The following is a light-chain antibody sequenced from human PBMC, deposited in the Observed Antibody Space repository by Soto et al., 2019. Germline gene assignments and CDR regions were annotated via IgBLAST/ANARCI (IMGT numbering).Light chain of an antibody. CDR1: SSDVGGYNY. V-gene: IGLV2-14*03. Sequence: QSALTQPASVSGSPGQSITISCTGTSSDVGGYNYVSWYQHHPGKAPKLMIYAVSYRPSGVSNRFSGSKSDNTASLTISGLQAEDEADYYCSSYTSSITHNWVFGGGTQLTVL. CDR3: SSYTSSITHNWV. J-gene: IGLJ3*02. CDR2: AVS.